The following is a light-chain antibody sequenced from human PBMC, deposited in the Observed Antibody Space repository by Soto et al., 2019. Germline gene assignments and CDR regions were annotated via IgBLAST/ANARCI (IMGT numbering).Light chain of an antibody. CDR3: QQSYTTPIT. V-gene: IGKV1-6*01. Sequence: AIQMTKSPSAVSASVGDRVTITPRASQGIGNDLGWYQQKLGKAPKLLIYAASSLQSGVPSRFSGSGSGTDFTLTISSLQPEDFATYFCQQSYTTPITFGQRTRLEIK. CDR2: AAS. CDR1: QGIGND. J-gene: IGKJ5*01.